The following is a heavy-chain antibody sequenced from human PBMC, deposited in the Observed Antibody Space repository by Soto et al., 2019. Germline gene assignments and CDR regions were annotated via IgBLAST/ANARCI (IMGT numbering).Heavy chain of an antibody. CDR3: ARDLFGPHSFDP. D-gene: IGHD3-10*01. Sequence: GGSLRLSCAASGFTFSSYSMNWVRQAPGKGLEWVSSISSSSSYIYYADSVKGRFTISRDNAKNSLYLQMNSLRAEDTAVYYCARDLFGPHSFDPWGQGTLVTVSS. CDR1: GFTFSSYS. CDR2: ISSSSSYI. J-gene: IGHJ5*02. V-gene: IGHV3-21*01.